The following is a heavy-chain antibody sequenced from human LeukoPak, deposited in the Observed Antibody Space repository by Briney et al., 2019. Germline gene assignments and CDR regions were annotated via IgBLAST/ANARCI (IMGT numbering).Heavy chain of an antibody. V-gene: IGHV3-9*01. CDR1: GFTFDDYA. D-gene: IGHD5-18*01. CDR3: AKDYTAMVSYYFDY. J-gene: IGHJ4*02. CDR2: ISWNSGSI. Sequence: PGRSLRLSCAASGFTFDDYAMHWVRHAPGKGLEWVSGISWNSGSIGYADSVKGRFTISRDNAKNSLYLQMNSLRAEDTALYYCAKDYTAMVSYYFDYWGQGTLVTVS.